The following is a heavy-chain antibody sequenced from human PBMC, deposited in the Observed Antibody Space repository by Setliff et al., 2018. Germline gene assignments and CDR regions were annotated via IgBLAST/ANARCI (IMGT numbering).Heavy chain of an antibody. D-gene: IGHD6-13*01. Sequence: ASVKVSCKASGYTFTGYYMHWVRQAPGQGLEWMGWINPNSGGTNYAQKFQGWVTMTRDTSISTAYMELSRLRSEDTAVYYCARGITFIAAAGTNDAFDIWGQGTMVTVSS. V-gene: IGHV1-2*04. CDR3: ARGITFIAAAGTNDAFDI. CDR1: GYTFTGYY. J-gene: IGHJ3*02. CDR2: INPNSGGT.